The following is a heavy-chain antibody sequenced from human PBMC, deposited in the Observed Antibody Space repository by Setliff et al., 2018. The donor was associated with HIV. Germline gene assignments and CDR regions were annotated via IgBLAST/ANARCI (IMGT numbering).Heavy chain of an antibody. J-gene: IGHJ3*01. D-gene: IGHD3-10*01. CDR2: IYHGGSV. V-gene: IGHV4-38-2*02. CDR1: GYSISTSSW. Sequence: SETLSLTCTVSGYSISTSSWWGWVRQSPGRGLQWIGSIYHGGSVYYNPSLQSRVTISLDRSKNQFSLNMISVTAADSAIYFCARGLIMLLDSNRGVYTHDAFDLWGQGTTVTVSS. CDR3: ARGLIMLLDSNRGVYTHDAFDL.